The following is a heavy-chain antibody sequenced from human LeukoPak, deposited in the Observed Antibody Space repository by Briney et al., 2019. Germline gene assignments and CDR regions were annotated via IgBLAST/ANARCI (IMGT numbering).Heavy chain of an antibody. CDR1: GFTFSSYS. D-gene: IGHD4-17*01. CDR3: ASVEYDYDPGSA. CDR2: IKQDGSEK. V-gene: IGHV3-7*01. J-gene: IGHJ5*02. Sequence: GGSLRLSCAASGFTFSSYSMNWVRQAPGKGLEWVASIKQDGSEKYYVDSVKGRSTISRDNAKNSLSLQMNSLRAEDTAVYYCASVEYDYDPGSAWGQGTLVTVSS.